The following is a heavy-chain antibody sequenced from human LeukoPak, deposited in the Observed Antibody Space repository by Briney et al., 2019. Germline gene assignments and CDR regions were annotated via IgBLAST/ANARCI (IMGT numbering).Heavy chain of an antibody. CDR1: GFTFSDYY. Sequence: GGSLRLSCAASGFTFSDYYMTWIRQAPGKGLEWISYISDSGDSFYYVESVKGRFTISRDNAKNSLYLQMSSLRAEDTAVYYCARVRRPAVVLDALDTWGQGTMVTVSS. CDR2: ISDSGDSF. V-gene: IGHV3-11*01. D-gene: IGHD2-2*01. CDR3: ARVRRPAVVLDALDT. J-gene: IGHJ3*02.